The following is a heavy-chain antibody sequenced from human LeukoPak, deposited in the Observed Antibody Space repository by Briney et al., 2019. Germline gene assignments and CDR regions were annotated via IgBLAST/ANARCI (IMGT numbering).Heavy chain of an antibody. V-gene: IGHV4-4*02. CDR2: IFHGGTT. CDR1: GASVANTDW. CDR3: ARDRDYGGPPDP. J-gene: IGHJ5*02. D-gene: IGHD4-23*01. Sequence: PSETLSLTCTVSGASVANTDWWTWVRQPPGEGLEWIGEIFHGGTTKYNPSLKSRLTLSLDTSKNQFSLKVTSVTAADTAVYYCARDRDYGGPPDPWGQGTLVTVSS.